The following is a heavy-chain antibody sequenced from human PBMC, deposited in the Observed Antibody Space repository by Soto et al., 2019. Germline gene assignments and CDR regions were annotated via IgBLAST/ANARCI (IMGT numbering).Heavy chain of an antibody. Sequence: QVQLVQSGAEVKKPGASVKVSCKASGYTFTHYYIHWVRQAPGQGLEWMGIINPNGGSTTYAQKFRSGFTMTRDTSTSTVYMELSTLRSEDAAVYYCATSVNSSMAFDYLGQGTLVTVSS. CDR2: INPNGGST. CDR1: GYTFTHYY. D-gene: IGHD3-10*01. V-gene: IGHV1-46*01. CDR3: ATSVNSSMAFDY. J-gene: IGHJ4*02.